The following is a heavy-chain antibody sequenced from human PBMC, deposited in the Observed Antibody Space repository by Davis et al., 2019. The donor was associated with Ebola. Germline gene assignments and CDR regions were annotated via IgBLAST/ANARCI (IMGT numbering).Heavy chain of an antibody. V-gene: IGHV1-2*02. D-gene: IGHD3-22*01. J-gene: IGHJ4*02. Sequence: ASVKVSCKASGYTFTGYYMHWVRQAPGQGLEWMGWINPNSGGTNYAQKFQGRVTMTRDTSISTAYMELSRLRSDDTAVYYCARGVWDSSGYYYPGRNWGQGTLVTVSS. CDR3: ARGVWDSSGYYYPGRN. CDR2: INPNSGGT. CDR1: GYTFTGYY.